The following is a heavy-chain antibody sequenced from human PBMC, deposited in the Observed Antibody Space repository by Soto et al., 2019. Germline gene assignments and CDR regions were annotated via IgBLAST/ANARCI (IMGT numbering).Heavy chain of an antibody. CDR1: GYTFTGYY. CDR2: INPNSGGT. D-gene: IGHD3-9*01. J-gene: IGHJ4*02. V-gene: IGHV1-2*02. Sequence: ASVKVSCKASGYTFTGYYMHWVRQAPGQGLEWMGWINPNSGGTKYPQKFQGRVTMTRDTSITTVYMSLTGLKSEDTAVYYCARDLTKAGCSAGFDYWGRGTLVTVSS. CDR3: ARDLTKAGCSAGFDY.